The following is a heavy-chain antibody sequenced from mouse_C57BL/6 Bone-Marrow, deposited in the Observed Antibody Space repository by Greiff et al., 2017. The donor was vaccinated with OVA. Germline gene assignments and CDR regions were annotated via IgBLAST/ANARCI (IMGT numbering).Heavy chain of an antibody. CDR3: ARRCITTVAFDY. J-gene: IGHJ2*01. Sequence: ESGAELARPGASVKLSCKASGYTFTSYGISWVKQRTGQGLEWIGEIYPRSGNTYYNEKFKGKATLTADKSSSTAYMELRSLTSEDSAVYFCARRCITTVAFDYWGQGTTLTVSS. CDR1: GYTFTSYG. D-gene: IGHD1-1*01. CDR2: IYPRSGNT. V-gene: IGHV1-81*01.